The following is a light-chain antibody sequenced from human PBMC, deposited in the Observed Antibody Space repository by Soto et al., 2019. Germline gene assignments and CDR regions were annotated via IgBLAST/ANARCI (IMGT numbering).Light chain of an antibody. Sequence: EIVMTQSPATLSVSPGERATLSCSASQSVSSNLAWYQQKPGQAPRLLIYDASTRATGVPARFSGSGSGTEFTLTISSLQSEDFAVYYCQQYNNWLTWTFGQGTKVDIK. CDR3: QQYNNWLTWT. CDR1: QSVSSN. V-gene: IGKV3-15*01. J-gene: IGKJ1*01. CDR2: DAS.